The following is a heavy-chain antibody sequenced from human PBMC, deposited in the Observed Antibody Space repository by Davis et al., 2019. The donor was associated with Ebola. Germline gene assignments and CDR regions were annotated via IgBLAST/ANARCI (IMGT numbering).Heavy chain of an antibody. CDR1: GGTFSSYA. V-gene: IGHV1-69*06. CDR2: IIPIFGTA. J-gene: IGHJ6*02. CDR3: ARGSPYSGTDRYYYYGMDV. Sequence: AASVKVSCKASGGTFSSYAISWVRQAPGQGLEWMGGIIPIFGTANYAQKFQGRVTITADKSTSTAYMELSSLRSEDTAVYYCARGSPYSGTDRYYYYGMDVWGQGTTVTVSS. D-gene: IGHD2-21*01.